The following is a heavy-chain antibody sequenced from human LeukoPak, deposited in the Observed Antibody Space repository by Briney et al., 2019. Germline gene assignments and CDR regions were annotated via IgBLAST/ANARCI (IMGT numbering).Heavy chain of an antibody. D-gene: IGHD5-18*01. CDR1: DGSFSGYY. J-gene: IGHJ4*02. CDR3: ARHRVIQLWSRGFDY. V-gene: IGHV4-34*01. Sequence: SETLSLTCAVYDGSFSGYYWSWIRQPPGKGLEWIGEINHSGSTNYNPSLKSRVTISVDTSKNQFSLKLSSVTAADTAVYYCARHRVIQLWSRGFDYWGQGTLVTISS. CDR2: INHSGST.